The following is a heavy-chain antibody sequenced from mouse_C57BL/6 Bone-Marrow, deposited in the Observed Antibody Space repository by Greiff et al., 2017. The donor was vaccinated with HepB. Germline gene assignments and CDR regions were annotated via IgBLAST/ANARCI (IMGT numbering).Heavy chain of an antibody. CDR2: ISYDGSN. Sequence: EVKVEESGPGLVKPSQSLSLTCSVTGYSITSGYYWNWIRQFPGNKLEWMGYISYDGSNNYNPSIKNRIPITRDTSKNQFFLKLNSVTTEDTATYYCAREFITTVPAWFAYWGQGTLVTVSA. J-gene: IGHJ3*01. CDR1: GYSITSGYY. V-gene: IGHV3-6*01. D-gene: IGHD1-1*01. CDR3: AREFITTVPAWFAY.